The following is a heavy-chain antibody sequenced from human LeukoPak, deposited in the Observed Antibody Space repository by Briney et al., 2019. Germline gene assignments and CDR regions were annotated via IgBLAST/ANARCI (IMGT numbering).Heavy chain of an antibody. CDR3: ARVEVDAFDI. Sequence: SETLSLTCTVSGGSISSHYWSWIRQPPGKGLEWIGYIYHSGSTNYNPSLKSRVTISVDTSKNQFSLKLSSVTAADTAVYYCARVEVDAFDIWGQGTMVTVSS. CDR1: GGSISSHY. V-gene: IGHV4-59*11. D-gene: IGHD5-24*01. CDR2: IYHSGST. J-gene: IGHJ3*02.